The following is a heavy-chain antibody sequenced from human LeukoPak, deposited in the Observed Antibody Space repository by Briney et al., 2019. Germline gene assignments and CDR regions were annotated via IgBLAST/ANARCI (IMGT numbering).Heavy chain of an antibody. V-gene: IGHV3-23*01. J-gene: IGHJ4*02. CDR1: GFTFSSYA. Sequence: GGSLRLSCAASGFTFSSYAMSWVRQAPGKGLEWVSAMSGSGGSTYYADSVKGRFTISRDNSKNTLYPQMNSLRAEDTAVYFCAKHNGGAIRGEFDYWGQGTLVTVSS. CDR3: AKHNGGAIRGEFDY. CDR2: MSGSGGST. D-gene: IGHD3-10*01.